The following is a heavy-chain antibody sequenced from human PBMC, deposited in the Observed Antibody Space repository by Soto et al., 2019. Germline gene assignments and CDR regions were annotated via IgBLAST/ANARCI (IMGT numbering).Heavy chain of an antibody. Sequence: PGGSLRLSCAASGFTFSRCAMSWVRQAPGKGLEWVSVISGDGDTYYADSVKGRFTISRDNSKDTLYLQMSSLRAEDTAVYYCARDSSGYQMFGGAFDIWGQGTMVTVSS. J-gene: IGHJ3*02. V-gene: IGHV3-23*01. CDR2: ISGDGDT. CDR3: ARDSSGYQMFGGAFDI. D-gene: IGHD3-22*01. CDR1: GFTFSRCA.